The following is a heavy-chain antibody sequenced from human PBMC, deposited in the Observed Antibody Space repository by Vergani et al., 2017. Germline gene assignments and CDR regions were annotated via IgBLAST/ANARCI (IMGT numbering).Heavy chain of an antibody. D-gene: IGHD3-22*01. CDR1: GFPLTTYGMR. Sequence: QVTLKESGPALVKPTQTLTLTCTFPGFPLTTYGMRVSWIRQPPGKALEWLARIDWDDDTYHRTSLRTRLTISKDTFKNQVALTMTNMDPVDTATYYCARTLSDSRGYYLDYWGQGTLVTVSS. J-gene: IGHJ4*02. CDR2: IDWDDDT. CDR3: ARTLSDSRGYYLDY. V-gene: IGHV2-70*04.